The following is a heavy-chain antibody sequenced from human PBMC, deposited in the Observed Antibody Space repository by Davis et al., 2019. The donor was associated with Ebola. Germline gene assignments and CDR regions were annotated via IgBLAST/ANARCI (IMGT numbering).Heavy chain of an antibody. CDR1: GFTFSDYY. D-gene: IGHD4-23*01. J-gene: IGHJ4*02. Sequence: SCAASGFTFSDYYMSWIRQAPGKGLEWVSYISSSGSTIYYADSVKGRFTISRDNAKNSLYLQMNSLRAEDTAVYYCAREGRRSRYGGNPGEPGYWGQGTLVTVSS. CDR3: AREGRRSRYGGNPGEPGY. V-gene: IGHV3-11*01. CDR2: ISSSGSTI.